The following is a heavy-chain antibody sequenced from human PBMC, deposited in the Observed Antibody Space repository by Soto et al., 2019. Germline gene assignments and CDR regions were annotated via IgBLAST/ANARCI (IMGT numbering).Heavy chain of an antibody. CDR1: GDSVSSNSVA. D-gene: IGHD1-26*01. V-gene: IGHV6-1*01. CDR2: TYYRSKWYN. CDR3: ARDLLGGPFYYYYYMDV. Sequence: QSQTLSLTCAISGDSVSSNSVAWNWIRQSPSRGLEWLGRTYYRSKWYNDYAVSVKSRITINPDTSKNQFSLQLNSVTPEDTAVYYCARDLLGGPFYYYYYMDVWGKGTTVTVSS. J-gene: IGHJ6*03.